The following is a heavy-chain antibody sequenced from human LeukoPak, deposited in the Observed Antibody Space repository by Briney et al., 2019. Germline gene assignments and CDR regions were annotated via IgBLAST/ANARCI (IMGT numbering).Heavy chain of an antibody. Sequence: PGRSLRLSCEASGFKFDDYAMHWVRQGPGNGLEWVSGISWNSGSMGYADSVKGRFTISRDNAKNSLYLQMNSLRAEDTAVYYCARVTYGSGTYGAFDYWGQGTLVTVSS. V-gene: IGHV3-9*01. CDR2: ISWNSGSM. CDR1: GFKFDDYA. D-gene: IGHD3-10*01. J-gene: IGHJ4*02. CDR3: ARVTYGSGTYGAFDY.